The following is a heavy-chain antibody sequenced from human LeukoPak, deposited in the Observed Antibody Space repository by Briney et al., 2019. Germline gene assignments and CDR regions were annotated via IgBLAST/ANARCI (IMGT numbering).Heavy chain of an antibody. CDR3: ARDSRAEGYFDY. J-gene: IGHJ4*02. Sequence: ASVKVSCKASGYTFIDYTMHWLRQAPGQRLDWMGWINGGSGNTKYSPEFQGRVTMTRDTSTSTVYMELSSLRSEDTAVYYCARDSRAEGYFDYWGQGTLVTVSS. CDR2: INGGSGNT. V-gene: IGHV1-3*03. CDR1: GYTFIDYT.